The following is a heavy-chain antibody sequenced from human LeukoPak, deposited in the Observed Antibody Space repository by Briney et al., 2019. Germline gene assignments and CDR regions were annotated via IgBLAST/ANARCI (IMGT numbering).Heavy chain of an antibody. V-gene: IGHV3-7*01. J-gene: IGHJ3*01. CDR3: ARDLLATYAFDV. Sequence: GGSLRLSCVASGFTFNSYWMSWVRQAPGKGLEWVANINQDGSEKKYVDSVKGRFTISRDNAKISVYLQMNNLRAEDTALYYCARDLLATYAFDVWGQGTMVTVSS. CDR2: INQDGSEK. CDR1: GFTFNSYW. D-gene: IGHD5-24*01.